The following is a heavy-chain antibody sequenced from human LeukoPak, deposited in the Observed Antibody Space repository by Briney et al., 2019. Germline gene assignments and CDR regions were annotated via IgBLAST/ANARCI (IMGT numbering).Heavy chain of an antibody. D-gene: IGHD5-12*01. J-gene: IGHJ5*02. CDR2: IYYSGST. CDR1: GGSISSSSYY. Sequence: PSETLSLTCTVSGGSISSSSYYWGWIRQPPGKGLEWIGSIYYSGSTNYNPSLKSRVTISVDTSRNQFSLRLSSVTAADTAVYYCARESQDRYRGYAYNWFDPWGQGTLVTVSS. V-gene: IGHV4-39*07. CDR3: ARESQDRYRGYAYNWFDP.